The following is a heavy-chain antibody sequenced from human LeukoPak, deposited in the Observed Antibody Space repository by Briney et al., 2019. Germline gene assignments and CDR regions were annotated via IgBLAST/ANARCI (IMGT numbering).Heavy chain of an antibody. V-gene: IGHV3-30*02. CDR1: GFTFSSYG. Sequence: GGSLRLSCAASGFTFSSYGMHWVRQAPGKGLEWVAFIRYDGSDKYYADSVKGRFSISRDNSKNTLCLQMNSLRAEDAAVYYCAKDHYSGSGVTSLPAYWGQGTLVTVSS. CDR3: AKDHYSGSGVTSLPAY. CDR2: IRYDGSDK. J-gene: IGHJ4*02. D-gene: IGHD2-15*01.